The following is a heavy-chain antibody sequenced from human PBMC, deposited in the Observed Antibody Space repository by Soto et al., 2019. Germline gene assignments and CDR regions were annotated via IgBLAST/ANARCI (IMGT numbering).Heavy chain of an antibody. D-gene: IGHD3-3*01. J-gene: IGHJ5*02. V-gene: IGHV3-23*01. CDR3: VKDLRPNRGWFGP. Sequence: VGSLRLSCAASGFNFYNYAMTWVRQAPGKGLEWVSGISGDGTRTYYGDSVKGRFTTSRDNSKNTVFLQMNSLRAEDTALYYCVKDLRPNRGWFGPWGQGTRVTVSS. CDR2: ISGDGTRT. CDR1: GFNFYNYA.